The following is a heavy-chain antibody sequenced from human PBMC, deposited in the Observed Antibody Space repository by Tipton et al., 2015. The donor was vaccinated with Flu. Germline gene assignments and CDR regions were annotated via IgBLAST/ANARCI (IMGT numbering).Heavy chain of an antibody. CDR3: ARGRRGIGYCSSTSCYRGDYYYYYYGMDV. CDR2: IYYSGST. D-gene: IGHD2-2*02. V-gene: IGHV4-59*01. CDR1: GGSISSYY. Sequence: TLSLTCTVSGGSISSYYWSWIRQPPGKGLEWIGYIYYSGSTNYNPSLKSRVTISVDTSKNQFSLKLSSVTAADTAVYYCARGRRGIGYCSSTSCYRGDYYYYYYGMDVWGQGTTVTVSS. J-gene: IGHJ6*02.